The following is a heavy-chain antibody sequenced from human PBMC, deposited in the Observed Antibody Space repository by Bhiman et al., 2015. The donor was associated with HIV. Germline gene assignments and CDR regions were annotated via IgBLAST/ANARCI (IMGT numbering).Heavy chain of an antibody. J-gene: IGHJ3*02. Sequence: QVQLVESGGGVVQPGGSLRLSCSASGFTFTTFSIHWVRQAPGKGLEWVAVLPYDEGQNFYGDSLKGRFTISIDTSETTVFLQMNSLRTDDTAVYYCAREAYRYSNTRGSIEMWGQGTMVTVSS. CDR2: LPYDEGQN. CDR1: GFTFTTFS. CDR3: AREAYRYSNTRGSIEM. V-gene: IGHV3-30*04. D-gene: IGHD5-12*01.